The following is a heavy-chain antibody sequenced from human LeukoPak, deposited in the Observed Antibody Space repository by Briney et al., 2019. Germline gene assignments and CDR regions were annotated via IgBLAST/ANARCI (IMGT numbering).Heavy chain of an antibody. CDR2: ISSRSTYT. D-gene: IGHD2-21*02. CDR1: GFTFSTYS. CDR3: ARDFRTARRTFDY. J-gene: IGHJ4*02. V-gene: IGHV3-21*05. Sequence: PGGSLRLSCAASGFTFSTYSMNWVRQSPGKGLEWVSYISSRSTYTSYVDSVEGRFSISRDNAKNSLYLQMNSLRAEDTAVYYCARDFRTARRTFDYWGQGALVTVSS.